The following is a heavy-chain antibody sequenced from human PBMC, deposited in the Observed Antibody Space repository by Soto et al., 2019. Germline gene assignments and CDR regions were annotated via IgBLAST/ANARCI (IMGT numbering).Heavy chain of an antibody. CDR3: ARGRYCSIGRCYCDY. V-gene: IGHV3-7*04. CDR1: GFTFSSYC. J-gene: IGHJ4*02. Sequence: PGGSLRLSCAASGFTFSSYCMTWVRQAPGKGLEWVANIKQDGSEKFYVDSVKGRFTISRDNANNSLYLQMNSLRAEDTAVYYCARGRYCSIGRCYCDYWGQGTLVTVSS. CDR2: IKQDGSEK. D-gene: IGHD2-15*01.